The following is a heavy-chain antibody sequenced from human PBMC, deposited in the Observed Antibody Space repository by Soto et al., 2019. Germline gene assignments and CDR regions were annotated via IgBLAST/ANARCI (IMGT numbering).Heavy chain of an antibody. CDR2: ISYDGSNK. CDR1: GFTFSSYA. Sequence: VGSLRLSGAASGFTFSSYAMHWVRQAPGKGLEWVAVISYDGSNKYCADSVKGRFTISRDNSKNTLYLQMNSLRAEDTAVYYCARDPDDRSSGWYAPADYYYGMDVWGQGTTVTVSS. J-gene: IGHJ6*02. CDR3: ARDPDDRSSGWYAPADYYYGMDV. V-gene: IGHV3-30-3*01. D-gene: IGHD6-19*01.